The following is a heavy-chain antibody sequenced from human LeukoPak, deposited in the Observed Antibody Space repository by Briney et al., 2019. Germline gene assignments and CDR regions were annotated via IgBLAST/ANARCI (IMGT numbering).Heavy chain of an antibody. J-gene: IGHJ5*02. Sequence: ASVKVSCKASGYTFTGYYMHRVRQAPGQGLEWMGWINPNSGGANYAQKFQDRVTMTRDTSISTAYMELSRLRSDDTAVYYCARNGALLEYSSSSVWFDPWGQGTLVTVSS. V-gene: IGHV1-2*02. CDR3: ARNGALLEYSSSSVWFDP. D-gene: IGHD6-6*01. CDR2: INPNSGGA. CDR1: GYTFTGYY.